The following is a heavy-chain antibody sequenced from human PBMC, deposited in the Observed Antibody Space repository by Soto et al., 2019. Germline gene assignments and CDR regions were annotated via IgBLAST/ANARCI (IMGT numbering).Heavy chain of an antibody. CDR2: IMYSGYS. J-gene: IGHJ6*02. CDR3: ARHGFGPLHGLVDV. D-gene: IGHD3-10*01. V-gene: IGHV4-59*08. Sequence: QVQLQESGPGLVKPSETLSLTCTVSGDSLTNYYCSWFRQPPGKGLEWIGYIMYSGYSAYNLSLKRRVPMSMATAKTQVSLMLESVTATDTAVYYCARHGFGPLHGLVDVWGQGTTVIVSS. CDR1: GDSLTNYY.